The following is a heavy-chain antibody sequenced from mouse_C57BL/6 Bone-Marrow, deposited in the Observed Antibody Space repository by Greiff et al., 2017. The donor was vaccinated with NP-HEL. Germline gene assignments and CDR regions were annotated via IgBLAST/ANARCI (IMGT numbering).Heavy chain of an antibody. Sequence: EVQLLESGGGLVQPGASLSLSCAASGFTFTDYYMSWVRQPPGKGLEWMGFIRPKANGYTTEYSATVKGRFTISRDNSQSSLYLQMNALGAEYSATYYCARYLGLFDYWGQGTTLTVSS. J-gene: IGHJ2*01. V-gene: IGHV7-3*01. CDR3: ARYLGLFDY. CDR2: IRPKANGYTT. CDR1: GFTFTDYY. D-gene: IGHD4-1*01.